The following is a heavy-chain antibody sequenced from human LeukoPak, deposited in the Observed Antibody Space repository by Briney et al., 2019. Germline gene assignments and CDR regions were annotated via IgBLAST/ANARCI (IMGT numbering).Heavy chain of an antibody. Sequence: GASVKVSCKASGYTFTGYYMHWVRQATGQGLEWMGWMNPNSGNTGYAQKFQGRVTMTRNTSISTAYMELSSLRSEDTAVYYCARLPGEDTAMALPFDYWGQGTLVTVSS. CDR2: MNPNSGNT. J-gene: IGHJ4*02. D-gene: IGHD5-18*01. CDR3: ARLPGEDTAMALPFDY. V-gene: IGHV1-8*02. CDR1: GYTFTGYY.